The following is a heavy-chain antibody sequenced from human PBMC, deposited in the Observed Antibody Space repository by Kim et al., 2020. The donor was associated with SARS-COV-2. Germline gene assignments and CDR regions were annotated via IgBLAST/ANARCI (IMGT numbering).Heavy chain of an antibody. J-gene: IGHJ4*02. V-gene: IGHV3-30*18. Sequence: GGSLRLSCAASGFTFSSYGMHWVRQAPGKGLEWVAVISYDGSNKYYADSVKGRFTISRDNSKNTLYLQMNSLRAEDTAVYYCAKLPAKVATTTIDYWGQGTLVTVSS. D-gene: IGHD5-12*01. CDR1: GFTFSSYG. CDR2: ISYDGSNK. CDR3: AKLPAKVATTTIDY.